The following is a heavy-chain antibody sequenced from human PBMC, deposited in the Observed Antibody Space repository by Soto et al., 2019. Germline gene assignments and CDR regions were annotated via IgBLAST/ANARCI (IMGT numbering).Heavy chain of an antibody. CDR2: IYHSGST. CDR1: GCSISSGGYP. Sequence: PSETLSLTCAVSGCSISSGGYPWSWIRQPPGKGLEWIGYIYHSGSTYYNPSLKSRVTISVDRSKNQFSLKLSSVTAADTAVYYCARASGSGSYRAGKNYGMDVWGQGTTVTVSS. V-gene: IGHV4-30-2*01. J-gene: IGHJ6*02. CDR3: ARASGSGSYRAGKNYGMDV. D-gene: IGHD3-10*01.